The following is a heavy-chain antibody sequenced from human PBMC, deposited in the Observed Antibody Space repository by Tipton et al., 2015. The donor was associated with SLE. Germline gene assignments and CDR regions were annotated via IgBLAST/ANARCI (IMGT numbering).Heavy chain of an antibody. CDR2: IAYDGRRK. V-gene: IGHV3-30*03. D-gene: IGHD1-26*01. J-gene: IGHJ4*02. Sequence: SLRLSCAASGFNFYNYAMNWVRQAPGKGLEWVAVIAYDGRRKYYADSVKGRFTISRDSSYNTLFLQMNSLRSEDTAIYYCARDRSSGDADLTFDSWGQGTLVTVSS. CDR1: GFNFYNYA. CDR3: ARDRSSGDADLTFDS.